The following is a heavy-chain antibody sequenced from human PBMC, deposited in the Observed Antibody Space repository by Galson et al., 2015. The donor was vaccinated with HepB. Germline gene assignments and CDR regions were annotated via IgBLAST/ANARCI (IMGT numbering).Heavy chain of an antibody. D-gene: IGHD6-13*01. CDR2: IWYDGSNK. Sequence: SLRLSCAASGFTFSSYGMHWVRQAPGKGLEWVAVIWYDGSNKYYADSVKGRFTISRDNSKNTLYLQMNSLRAEDTAVYYCARVSSSWCTFDAFDIWGQGTMVTVSS. CDR3: ARVSSSWCTFDAFDI. J-gene: IGHJ3*02. V-gene: IGHV3-33*01. CDR1: GFTFSSYG.